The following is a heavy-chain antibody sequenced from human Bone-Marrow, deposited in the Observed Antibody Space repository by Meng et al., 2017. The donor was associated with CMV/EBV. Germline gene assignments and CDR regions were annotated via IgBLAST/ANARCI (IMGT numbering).Heavy chain of an antibody. J-gene: IGHJ4*02. CDR3: ARDPYCGGDCYFDY. D-gene: IGHD2-21*01. Sequence: SGFTLDDYGMCWVRQAPGKGLEWFSGINWNGGSTGYADSVKGRFTISRDNAKNSLYLQMNSLRAEDTALYYCARDPYCGGDCYFDYWGQGTLVTVSS. V-gene: IGHV3-20*03. CDR2: INWNGGST. CDR1: GFTLDDYG.